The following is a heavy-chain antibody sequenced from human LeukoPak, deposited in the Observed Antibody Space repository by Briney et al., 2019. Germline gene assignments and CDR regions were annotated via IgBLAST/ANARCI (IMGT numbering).Heavy chain of an antibody. CDR3: ARDKNNWNLLDY. Sequence: SETLSLTCIVSGGSISSGGYYWSWIRQPPGKGLEWIGYIYHSGSTYYNPSLKSRVTISVDRSKNQFSLKLSSVTAADTAVYYCARDKNNWNLLDYWGQGTLVTVSS. V-gene: IGHV4-30-2*01. J-gene: IGHJ4*02. CDR1: GGSISSGGYY. D-gene: IGHD1-7*01. CDR2: IYHSGST.